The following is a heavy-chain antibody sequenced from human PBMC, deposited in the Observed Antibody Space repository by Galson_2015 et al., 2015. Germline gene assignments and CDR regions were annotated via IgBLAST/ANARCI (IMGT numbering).Heavy chain of an antibody. CDR2: IIPILGIA. Sequence: SVKVSCKASGGTFSSYAISWVRQAPGQGLEWMGRIIPILGIANYAQKFQGRVTITADKSTSTAYMELSSLRSEDTAVYYCARVGSGWPYYFDYWGQGTLVTVSS. V-gene: IGHV1-69*04. CDR3: ARVGSGWPYYFDY. CDR1: GGTFSSYA. J-gene: IGHJ4*02. D-gene: IGHD6-19*01.